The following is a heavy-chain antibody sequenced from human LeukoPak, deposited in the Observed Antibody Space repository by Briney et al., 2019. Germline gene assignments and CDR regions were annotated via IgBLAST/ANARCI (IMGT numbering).Heavy chain of an antibody. Sequence: SSETLSLTCTVSGGSINNYYWSWFRQPPGKGLEWIGYIYYSGSTNYNPSLKSRVTISVDTSKNQFSLKLSSVTAADTAVYYCATRKLGNDYWGQGTLVTVSS. J-gene: IGHJ4*02. CDR3: ATRKLGNDY. V-gene: IGHV4-59*01. CDR1: GGSINNYY. CDR2: IYYSGST. D-gene: IGHD7-27*01.